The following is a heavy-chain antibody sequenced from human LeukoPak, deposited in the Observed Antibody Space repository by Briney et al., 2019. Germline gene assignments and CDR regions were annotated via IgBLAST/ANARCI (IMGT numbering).Heavy chain of an antibody. J-gene: IGHJ4*02. V-gene: IGHV3-66*01. CDR2: IYSGGST. CDR1: GFTFSSYS. CDR3: ARTVPGIAVAGIEDY. Sequence: PGGSLRLSCAASGFTFSSYSMNWVRQAPGKGLEWVSVIYSGGSTYYADSVKGRFTISSDNSKNTLYLQMNSLRAEDTAVYYCARTVPGIAVAGIEDYWGQGTLVTVSS. D-gene: IGHD6-19*01.